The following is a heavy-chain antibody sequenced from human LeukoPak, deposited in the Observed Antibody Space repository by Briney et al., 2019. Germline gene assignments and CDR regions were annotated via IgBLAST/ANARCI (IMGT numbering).Heavy chain of an antibody. CDR3: ATDIVVVPAVKDY. CDR1: GFTFSSYA. V-gene: IGHV3-21*01. CDR2: ISSSSSYI. J-gene: IGHJ4*02. Sequence: GGSLRLSCAASGFTFSSYAMSWVRQAPGKGLEWVSSISSSSSYIYYADSVKGRFTISRDNAKNSLYLQMNSLRAEDTAVYYCATDIVVVPAVKDYWGQGTLVTVSS. D-gene: IGHD2-2*01.